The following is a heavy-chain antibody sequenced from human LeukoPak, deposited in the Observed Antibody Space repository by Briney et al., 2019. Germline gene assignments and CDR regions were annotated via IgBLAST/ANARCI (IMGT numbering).Heavy chain of an antibody. CDR1: GGSISGSDYY. Sequence: PSQTLSLTCTVSGGSISGSDYYWNWIRQPPGKGLEWIGYIDYSGSTYYNPSLKSRVTISVDTSKDQFSLKLSSVTAADTAVYYCARSLRGDFVGRALDTWGQGTMVTVSS. J-gene: IGHJ3*02. CDR3: ARSLRGDFVGRALDT. CDR2: IDYSGST. D-gene: IGHD4-23*01. V-gene: IGHV4-30-4*01.